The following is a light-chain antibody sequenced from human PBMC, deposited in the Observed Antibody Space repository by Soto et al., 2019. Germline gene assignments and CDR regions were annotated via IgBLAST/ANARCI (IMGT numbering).Light chain of an antibody. CDR3: QQYNDRPPIT. V-gene: IGKV3-20*01. J-gene: IGKJ5*01. Sequence: EVVLTQSPGTLSLSPGERATLSCRASQSVSSTYLVWYQQKPGQAPRPLIYGASTRATGIPDRFSGSGSGTDFTLTISRLEPEDFAVYYCQQYNDRPPITFGQGTRLEI. CDR2: GAS. CDR1: QSVSSTY.